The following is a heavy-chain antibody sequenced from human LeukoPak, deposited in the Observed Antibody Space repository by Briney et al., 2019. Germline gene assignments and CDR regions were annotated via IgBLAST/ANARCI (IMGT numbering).Heavy chain of an antibody. V-gene: IGHV3-64D*06. CDR2: ISTNGGST. Sequence: GGSLRLSCSASGFTFSSYAMHWVRQAPGKGLEYVSAISTNGGSTYYADSVKGRFTISRDSSKNTLYLQMSSLRAEDTAVYYCVKGSGSYYGSGTYLGVWGQGTTVTVSS. J-gene: IGHJ6*02. CDR1: GFTFSSYA. CDR3: VKGSGSYYGSGTYLGV. D-gene: IGHD3-10*01.